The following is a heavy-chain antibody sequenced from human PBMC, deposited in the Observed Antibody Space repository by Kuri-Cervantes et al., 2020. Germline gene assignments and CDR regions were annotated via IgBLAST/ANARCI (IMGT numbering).Heavy chain of an antibody. D-gene: IGHD3-9*01. V-gene: IGHV1-2*02. J-gene: IGHJ5*02. CDR1: GYTFTGYY. CDR3: ARDRGRYFDWLLPKNNWFDP. CDR2: INPNSGGT. Sequence: ASVKVSCKASGYTFTGYYMHWVRQAPGQGLEWMGWINPNSGGTNYAQKFQGRVTMTRDTSISTAYMELSRLRSDDTAVYYCARDRGRYFDWLLPKNNWFDPWGQGTLVTVSS.